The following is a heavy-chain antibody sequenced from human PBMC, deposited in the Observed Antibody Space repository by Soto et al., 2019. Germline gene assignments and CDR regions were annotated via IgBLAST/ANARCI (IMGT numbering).Heavy chain of an antibody. CDR2: IYYSGST. V-gene: IGHV4-31*03. Sequence: QVQLQESGPGLVKPSQTLSLTCTVSGGSISSGGYYWSWIRQHPGKGLEGIGYIYYSGSTYYDPSLNIRVTISVDTSKNHFSLKLSSVTAAATAVYYCARAVLSEVVVPAVPFDYWGQGTLVTVSS. D-gene: IGHD2-2*01. CDR3: ARAVLSEVVVPAVPFDY. J-gene: IGHJ4*02. CDR1: GGSISSGGYY.